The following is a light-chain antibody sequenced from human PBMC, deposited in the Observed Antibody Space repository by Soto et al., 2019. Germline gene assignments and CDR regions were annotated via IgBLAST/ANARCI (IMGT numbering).Light chain of an antibody. CDR3: SSYRTSSAYV. Sequence: QSVLTQPASVSGSPGQSITISCTGTASDVGGYDYVSWYQQHPGKAPKLMVYEVSYRPSGVSNRFSGSKSGNTASLTISGLQAEDEADYYCSSYRTSSAYVFGTGTKVTVL. CDR2: EVS. V-gene: IGLV2-14*01. J-gene: IGLJ1*01. CDR1: ASDVGGYDY.